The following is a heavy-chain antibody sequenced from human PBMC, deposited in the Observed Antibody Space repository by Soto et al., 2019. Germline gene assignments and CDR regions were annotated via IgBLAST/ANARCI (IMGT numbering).Heavy chain of an antibody. J-gene: IGHJ4*02. CDR3: ARGRLGATSSY. CDR2: INAGNGNT. V-gene: IGHV1-3*01. D-gene: IGHD1-26*01. Sequence: QVQLVQSGAEVKKPGASVKVSCKASGYTFTSYAMHWVRQAPGQRLEWMGWINAGNGNTKYSQKFQGRVTITRDTPASTAYMELSSLRSEDTAVYYCARGRLGATSSYWGQGTLVTVSS. CDR1: GYTFTSYA.